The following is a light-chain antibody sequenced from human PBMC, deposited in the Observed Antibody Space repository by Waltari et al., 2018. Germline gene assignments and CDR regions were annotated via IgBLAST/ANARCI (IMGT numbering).Light chain of an antibody. CDR1: SSNIGSNY. V-gene: IGLV1-47*01. CDR2: RNN. Sequence: QSVLTQPPSASGTPGQRVTISCSGSSSNIGSNYVYWYQQLPGTAPKLLIYRNNPRPSGVPDRCSGSKSGTSASLASSGLRSDDEADYYCATWDDSLSGPVFGGGTKVTVL. CDR3: ATWDDSLSGPV. J-gene: IGLJ2*01.